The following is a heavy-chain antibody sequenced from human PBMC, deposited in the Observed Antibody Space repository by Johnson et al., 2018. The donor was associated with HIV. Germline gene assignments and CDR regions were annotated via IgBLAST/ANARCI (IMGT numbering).Heavy chain of an antibody. Sequence: VQLVESGGGLVKPGGSLRLSCAASGFTFSSYEMNWVRQAPGKGLEWVSYISSSGSTIYYADSVKGRFTISRDNAKNSLYLQMNSLRAEDTAVYYCATRDPTYRPGAFDLWGQGTMVTVSS. CDR3: ATRDPTYRPGAFDL. D-gene: IGHD1-14*01. CDR2: ISSSGSTI. V-gene: IGHV3-48*03. J-gene: IGHJ3*01. CDR1: GFTFSSYE.